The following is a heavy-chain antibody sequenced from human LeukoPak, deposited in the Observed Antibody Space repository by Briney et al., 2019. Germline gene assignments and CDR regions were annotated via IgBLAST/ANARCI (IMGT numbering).Heavy chain of an antibody. CDR3: AKPEPGIAAAGTREYFQH. CDR2: ISSSGSTI. J-gene: IGHJ1*01. D-gene: IGHD6-13*01. V-gene: IGHV3-48*03. Sequence: AGSRRLSCAASGFTFSSYEMNWVRQAPGKVLEWVSYISSSGSTIYYADSMKGRRTISGDNAKNTLYLQMNSLRAEDTAVYYCAKPEPGIAAAGTREYFQHWGQGTLVTVSS. CDR1: GFTFSSYE.